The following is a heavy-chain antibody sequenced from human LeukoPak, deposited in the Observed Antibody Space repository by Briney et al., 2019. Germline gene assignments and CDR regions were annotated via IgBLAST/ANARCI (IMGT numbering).Heavy chain of an antibody. CDR1: GGTFSSYA. CDR3: ARAGGPGSYYYYYMDV. Sequence: ASVKDSCKASGGTFSSYAISWVRRAPGQGLEWMEGIIPIFGTANYAQKFQGRVTITTDESTSTAYMELSSLRSEDTAVYYCARAGGPGSYYYYYMDVWGKGTTVSVSS. CDR2: IIPIFGTA. D-gene: IGHD4-23*01. J-gene: IGHJ6*03. V-gene: IGHV1-69*05.